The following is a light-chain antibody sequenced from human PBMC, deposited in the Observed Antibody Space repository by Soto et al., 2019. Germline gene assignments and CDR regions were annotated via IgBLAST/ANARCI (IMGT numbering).Light chain of an antibody. Sequence: IQMTQSPSSLSASVGDRVTITCQASQDISTYLNWYQQKPGKAPKLLIYDASTLESGVPSRFSGSGSGTDFTLTITSLQPDDFATYFCQQFNTYWTFGQGTKVDIK. CDR1: QDISTY. CDR2: DAS. J-gene: IGKJ1*01. V-gene: IGKV1-13*02. CDR3: QQFNTYWT.